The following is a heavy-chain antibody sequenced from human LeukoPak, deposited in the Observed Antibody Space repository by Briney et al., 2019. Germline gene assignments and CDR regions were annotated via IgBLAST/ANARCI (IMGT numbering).Heavy chain of an antibody. D-gene: IGHD6-19*01. CDR2: SRSSGTTI. Sequence: GGSLSLFCAPSGFSFSNYEMKWVGQAPGKGLEWVSYSRSSGTTIHYADSLKGRFTISRDNAKNSLYLQMNSLRAEDTAVYYCARDRHHSGWSFDYWGQGTLVTVSS. V-gene: IGHV3-48*03. CDR3: ARDRHHSGWSFDY. CDR1: GFSFSNYE. J-gene: IGHJ4*02.